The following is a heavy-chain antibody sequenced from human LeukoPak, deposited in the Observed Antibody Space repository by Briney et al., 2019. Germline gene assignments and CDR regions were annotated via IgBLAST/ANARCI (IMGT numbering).Heavy chain of an antibody. CDR1: GFTFSSYA. J-gene: IGHJ4*02. D-gene: IGHD2-2*01. CDR2: ISGSGGST. V-gene: IGHV3-23*01. CDR3: AKAGIVVVPAAIWVYFDY. Sequence: GGSLRLSCAASGFTFSSYAMSWVRQAPGKGLEWVSAISGSGGSTYYADSVKGRFTISRDNSKNTLYLQMTSLRAEDTAVYYCAKAGIVVVPAAIWVYFDYWGQGTLVTVSS.